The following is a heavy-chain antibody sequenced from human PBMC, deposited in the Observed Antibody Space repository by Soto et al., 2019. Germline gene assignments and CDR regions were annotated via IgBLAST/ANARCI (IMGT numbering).Heavy chain of an antibody. CDR3: AKDYYYFGSGSHFYY. Sequence: EVQLLESGGGLVQPGGSLRLSCATSGFTFSVYAMSWVRQAPGAGLEWVSAISGSGDSTYYADSVKGRFTISRDDSKNTLYLQMNNLRADDTAVYYCAKDYYYFGSGSHFYYWGQGTLVTVSS. CDR1: GFTFSVYA. D-gene: IGHD3-10*01. V-gene: IGHV3-23*01. CDR2: ISGSGDST. J-gene: IGHJ4*02.